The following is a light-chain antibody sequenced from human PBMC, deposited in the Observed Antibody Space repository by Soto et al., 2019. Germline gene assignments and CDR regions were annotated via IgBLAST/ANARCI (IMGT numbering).Light chain of an antibody. CDR2: DAS. J-gene: IGKJ4*01. CDR3: QQRSTWPLT. V-gene: IGKV3-11*01. Sequence: EVVLTQSPATLSLSPGESATLSCRASQSVGSYLAWYRQKPGQAPRLLIYDASNRAAGIPARFSGSGSGTDFTLTISSLEPEDFAVYYCQQRSTWPLTFGGGNKVDIK. CDR1: QSVGSY.